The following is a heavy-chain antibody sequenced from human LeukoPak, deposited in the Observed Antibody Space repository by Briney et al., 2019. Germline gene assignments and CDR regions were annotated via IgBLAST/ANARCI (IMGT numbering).Heavy chain of an antibody. CDR1: GFTFSTYA. CDR3: ARALDEGARFDY. V-gene: IGHV3-30-3*01. Sequence: GGSLRLSCAASGFTFSTYAMHWVRQAPGKGLEWVAVISYDGTNKYYADSMKGRFTISRDNSKNTLYLQMNSLRAEDTAVYYCARALDEGARFDYWGQGTLVTVSS. J-gene: IGHJ4*02. CDR2: ISYDGTNK.